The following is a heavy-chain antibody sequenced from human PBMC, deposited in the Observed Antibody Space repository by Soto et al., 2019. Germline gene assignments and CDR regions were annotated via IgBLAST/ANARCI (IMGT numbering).Heavy chain of an antibody. CDR1: GGSITSGGYY. V-gene: IGHV4-31*03. J-gene: IGHJ4*02. CDR2: IYYSGTT. Sequence: QVQLQESGPGLVQPSQTLSLSCTVSGGSITSGGYYWSWIRQHPGKGLEWIGYIYYSGTTYYNPSLKSRLTISLDTSRNQCSLEVNSVSAADTAVYYCARADSRGYTFEHWGQGTLVTVSS. CDR3: ARADSRGYTFEH. D-gene: IGHD3-22*01.